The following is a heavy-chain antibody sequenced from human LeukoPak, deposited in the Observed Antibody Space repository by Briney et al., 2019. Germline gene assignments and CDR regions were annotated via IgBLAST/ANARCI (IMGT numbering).Heavy chain of an antibody. D-gene: IGHD2-15*01. V-gene: IGHV3-9*01. CDR3: AKATSQGSGNYFDY. J-gene: IGHJ4*02. CDR2: ISWNSGSI. Sequence: PGGSLRLSCAASGFTFDDYAMHWVRHAPGKGLEWVSGISWNSGSIGYADSVKGRFTISRDNAKNSLYLQMNSLRAEDTALYYCAKATSQGSGNYFDYWGQGTLVTVSS. CDR1: GFTFDDYA.